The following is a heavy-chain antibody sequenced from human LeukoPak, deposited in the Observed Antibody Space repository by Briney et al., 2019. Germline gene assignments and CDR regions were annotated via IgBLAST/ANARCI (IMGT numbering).Heavy chain of an antibody. D-gene: IGHD1-26*01. CDR1: GFTFSSFA. J-gene: IGHJ5*02. Sequence: VQPGRSLRLSCAASGFTFSSFAMHWVRQAPGKGLEWVAVISYDGNNKYYADSVKGRFTISRDNSKNTLYLQMNSLRAEDTALYYCARGFGSSYRVQNWFDPWGQGTLVTVSS. CDR2: ISYDGNNK. CDR3: ARGFGSSYRVQNWFDP. V-gene: IGHV3-30-3*01.